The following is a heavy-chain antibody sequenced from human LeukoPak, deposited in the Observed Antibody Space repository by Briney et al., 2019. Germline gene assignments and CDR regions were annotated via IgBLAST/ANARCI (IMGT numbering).Heavy chain of an antibody. Sequence: GGSLRLSCAASGFTLSGSAMHWVRQASGNGLEWVGRIRSKANSYATAFAASVKGRFTISRDDSKNTAYLQVNSLNTEDTAVYYCTRHEGYWGQGTLVTVSS. CDR1: GFTLSGSA. CDR2: IRSKANSYAT. CDR3: TRHEGY. V-gene: IGHV3-73*01. J-gene: IGHJ4*02.